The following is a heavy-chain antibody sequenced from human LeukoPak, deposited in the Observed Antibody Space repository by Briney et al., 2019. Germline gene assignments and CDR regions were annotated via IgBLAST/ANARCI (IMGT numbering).Heavy chain of an antibody. CDR1: GFTFDDYA. CDR3: ARDLPTDY. Sequence: PGGSLRLSCTASGFTFDDYAMHWVRQAPGKGLEWVSSISSSSSYIYYADSVKGRFTISRDNAKNSLYLQMNSLRAEDTAVYYCARDLPTDYWGQGTLVTVSS. J-gene: IGHJ4*02. V-gene: IGHV3-21*01. CDR2: ISSSSSYI.